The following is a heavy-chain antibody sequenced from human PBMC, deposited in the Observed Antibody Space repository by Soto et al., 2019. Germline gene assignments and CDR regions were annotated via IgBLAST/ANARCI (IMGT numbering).Heavy chain of an antibody. V-gene: IGHV4-31*03. CDR1: GGSISSGGYY. D-gene: IGHD6-6*01. Sequence: QVQLQESGPGLVKPSQTLSLTCTVSGGSISSGGYYWTWIRQHPGKGLEWIGYNYYSGITYYNPSLKSRVTLPLDTSKNPFSLKLSSVTAADTAVYYCARGSSIAGLYYGMDVWGQGTTVTVSS. CDR2: NYYSGIT. J-gene: IGHJ6*02. CDR3: ARGSSIAGLYYGMDV.